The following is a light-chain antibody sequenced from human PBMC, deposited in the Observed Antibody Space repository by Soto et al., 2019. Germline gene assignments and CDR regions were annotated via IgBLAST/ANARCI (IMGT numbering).Light chain of an antibody. CDR3: SSYTSSSTLV. Sequence: QSARTQPASVSGSPGQSITHSCTGTSSDVGGYNYVSWYQQHPGKAPKLMIYDVSNRPSGVSNRFSGSKSGNTASLTISGLQAEDEADYYCSSYTSSSTLVFGTVTKLTVL. V-gene: IGLV2-14*01. CDR2: DVS. J-gene: IGLJ1*01. CDR1: SSDVGGYNY.